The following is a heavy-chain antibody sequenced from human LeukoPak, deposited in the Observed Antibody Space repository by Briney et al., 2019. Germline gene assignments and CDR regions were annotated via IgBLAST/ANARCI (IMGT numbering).Heavy chain of an antibody. V-gene: IGHV1-69*06. CDR3: ASCGDIVATACDY. Sequence: SVKVSCKASGGTLSSYAISWVRQAPGQGLEWMGGIIPIFGTANYAQKFQGRVTITADKSTSTAYMELSSLRSEDTAVYYCASCGDIVATACDYWGQGTLVTVSS. J-gene: IGHJ4*02. CDR2: IIPIFGTA. CDR1: GGTLSSYA. D-gene: IGHD5-12*01.